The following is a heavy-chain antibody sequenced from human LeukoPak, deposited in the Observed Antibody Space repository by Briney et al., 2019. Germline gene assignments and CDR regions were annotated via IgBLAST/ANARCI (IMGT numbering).Heavy chain of an antibody. CDR3: ARGQGIVTPIAY. CDR1: GFTFSSYW. D-gene: IGHD1-26*01. CDR2: INSDGSST. V-gene: IGHV3-74*01. J-gene: IGHJ4*02. Sequence: GGSLRLSCAASGFTFSSYWMHWVRQVPGKGLVWVSRINSDGSSTNYADSVKGRFTISRDNAKNTLYLQMNSLRVEDTAVYYCARGQGIVTPIAYWGQGTLVTVSS.